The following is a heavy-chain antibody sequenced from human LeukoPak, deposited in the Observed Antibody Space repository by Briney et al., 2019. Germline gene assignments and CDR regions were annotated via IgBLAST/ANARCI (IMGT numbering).Heavy chain of an antibody. CDR2: PNYSGST. D-gene: IGHD5-18*01. V-gene: IGHV4-59*01. Sequence: SENLSCNSSVYSGTISNFYWSWLRQPPGKGLEWIGYPNYSGSTNYNPSLKSRISISGDTSKRQFSLKLSSVTAADTAVYYCARSVGYSYGCGDWYFDYWGQGTLVTVSS. CDR1: SGTISNFY. J-gene: IGHJ4*02. CDR3: ARSVGYSYGCGDWYFDY.